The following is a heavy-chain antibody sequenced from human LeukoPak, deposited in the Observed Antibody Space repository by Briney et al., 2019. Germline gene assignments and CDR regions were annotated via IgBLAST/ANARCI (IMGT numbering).Heavy chain of an antibody. CDR3: ARDPNQLPTNAAFDI. CDR1: GASFSGYY. D-gene: IGHD2-2*01. J-gene: IGHJ3*02. V-gene: IGHV4-34*01. CDR2: TNQRGES. Sequence: PSETLSLTCAVNGASFSGYYWSWIRQPPGKELEWIGETNQRGESSNNPSLKSRVTISLDTSKNQFSLKLSSVTAADTAVYYCARDPNQLPTNAAFDIWGQGTMVTVSS.